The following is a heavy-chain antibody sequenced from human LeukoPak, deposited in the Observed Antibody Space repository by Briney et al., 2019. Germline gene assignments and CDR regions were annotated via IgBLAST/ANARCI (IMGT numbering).Heavy chain of an antibody. CDR2: ISGSGGST. V-gene: IGHV3-23*01. CDR1: GFTFTSYA. D-gene: IGHD6-6*01. J-gene: IGHJ6*03. CDR3: AKALTTSSSSFYYYYYMDV. Sequence: GGSLRLSCAASGFTFTSYAMSWVRQAPGKGLEWVSAISGSGGSTYYADSVKGRFTISRDNSKSTLYLQINSLRAEDTALYYCAKALTTSSSSFYYYYYMDVWGKGTTVTVSS.